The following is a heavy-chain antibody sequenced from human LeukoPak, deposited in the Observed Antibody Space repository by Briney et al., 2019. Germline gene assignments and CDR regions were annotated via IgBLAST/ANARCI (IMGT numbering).Heavy chain of an antibody. CDR2: INSDGSWT. D-gene: IGHD2/OR15-2a*01. J-gene: IGHJ4*02. CDR3: VSFYETY. V-gene: IGHV3-74*01. CDR1: GFTFRNYV. Sequence: GGSLRHSCTASGFTFRNYVMSWVRQAPGKGLVWVSHINSDGSWTSYADSVKGRFTISKDNAKNTVYLQMNSLRAEDTAVYYCVSFYETYWGRGTLVTVSS.